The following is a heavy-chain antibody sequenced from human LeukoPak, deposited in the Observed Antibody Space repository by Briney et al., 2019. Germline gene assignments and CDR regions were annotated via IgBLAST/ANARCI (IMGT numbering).Heavy chain of an antibody. CDR2: IIPILGIA. D-gene: IGHD6-13*01. V-gene: IGHV1-69*04. CDR1: GGTFSSYA. CDR3: ARDRNPPQVAAAGTGSSDY. J-gene: IGHJ4*02. Sequence: ASVKVSCKASGGTFSSYAISWVRQAPGQGLEWMGRIIPILGIANYAQKFQGRVTITADKSTSTAYMELSSLRSEDTAVYYCARDRNPPQVAAAGTGSSDYWGQGTLVTVSS.